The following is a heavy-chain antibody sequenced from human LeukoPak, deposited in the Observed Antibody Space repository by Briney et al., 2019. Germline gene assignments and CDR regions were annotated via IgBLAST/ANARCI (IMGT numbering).Heavy chain of an antibody. V-gene: IGHV1-8*02. CDR2: INPNSGNT. CDR1: GYTFTGYY. Sequence: ASVKVSCKASGYTFTGYYMHWVRQAPGQGLEWMGWINPNSGNTGYAQKFQGRVTMTRNTSISTAYMELSSLRSEDTAVCYCAREPYYYGSGSYWNYWGQGTLVTVSS. CDR3: AREPYYYGSGSYWNY. J-gene: IGHJ4*02. D-gene: IGHD3-10*01.